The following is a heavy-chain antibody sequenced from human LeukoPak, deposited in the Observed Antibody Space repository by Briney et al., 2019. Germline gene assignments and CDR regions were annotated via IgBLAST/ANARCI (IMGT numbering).Heavy chain of an antibody. Sequence: GASVKVSCKASGYTFTSYGISWVRQAPGQGLEWMGWISAYNGNTNYAQRLQGRVTMTTDTSTSTVYMELRSLRSDDTAVYYCARSLRWGNWYFDLWGRGTLVTVSS. CDR3: ARSLRWGNWYFDL. D-gene: IGHD4-23*01. J-gene: IGHJ2*01. CDR2: ISAYNGNT. CDR1: GYTFTSYG. V-gene: IGHV1-18*01.